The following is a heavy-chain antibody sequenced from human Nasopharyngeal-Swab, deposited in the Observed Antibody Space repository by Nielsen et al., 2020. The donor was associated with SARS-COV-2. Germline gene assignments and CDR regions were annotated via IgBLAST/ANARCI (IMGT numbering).Heavy chain of an antibody. CDR2: INHSGST. J-gene: IGHJ6*02. Sequence: GSLRLSCAVYGGSFSGYYWSWIRQPPGKGLEWIGEINHSGSTNYNPSLKSRVTISVDTSKNQFSLKLSSVTAADTAVYYCARSITGTTYYYYYYGMDVWGQGTTVTVSS. CDR3: ARSITGTTYYYYYYGMDV. CDR1: GGSFSGYY. D-gene: IGHD1-14*01. V-gene: IGHV4-34*01.